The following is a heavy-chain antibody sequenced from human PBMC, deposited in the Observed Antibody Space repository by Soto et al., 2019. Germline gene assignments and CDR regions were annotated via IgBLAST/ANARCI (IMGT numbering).Heavy chain of an antibody. CDR2: IKSKTDGGTT. CDR3: TTASRIGWLVEY. Sequence: GSLRLSCAASGFTFNNAWMSWVRQAPGKGLEWVGRIKSKTDGGTTDYAAPVKGRFTISRDDSKNTLYLQMNSLKTEDTAVYYCTTASRIGWLVEYWGQGTLVTVSS. D-gene: IGHD3-9*01. V-gene: IGHV3-15*01. CDR1: GFTFNNAW. J-gene: IGHJ4*02.